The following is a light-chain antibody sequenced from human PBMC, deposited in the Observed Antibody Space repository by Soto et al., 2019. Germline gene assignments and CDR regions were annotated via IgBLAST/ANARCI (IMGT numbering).Light chain of an antibody. CDR3: SSYTSSSTLV. V-gene: IGLV2-14*03. CDR1: SSDVGAYNY. CDR2: DVS. Sequence: QSALTQPASVSGSPGQSITISCTGTSSDVGAYNYVFWYQQHPGEAPKLMIYDVSNRPSGVSNRFSGSKSGNTASLTISGLQAEDEADYYCSSYTSSSTLVFGPGTKLTVL. J-gene: IGLJ1*01.